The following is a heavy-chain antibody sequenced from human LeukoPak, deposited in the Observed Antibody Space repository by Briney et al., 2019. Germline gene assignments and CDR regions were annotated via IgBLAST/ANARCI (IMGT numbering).Heavy chain of an antibody. CDR2: IKLDGSEK. Sequence: GGSLRLSCAASGFTFSTYNMNWVRQAPGKGLEWVANIKLDGSEKNYVDSVKGRFTISRDNTKNSLYLQMNSLRAEDTAVFYCARDQYDTWSRRGNFDSWGQGTLVIVSS. CDR1: GFTFSTYN. D-gene: IGHD3-3*01. J-gene: IGHJ4*02. V-gene: IGHV3-7*03. CDR3: ARDQYDTWSRRGNFDS.